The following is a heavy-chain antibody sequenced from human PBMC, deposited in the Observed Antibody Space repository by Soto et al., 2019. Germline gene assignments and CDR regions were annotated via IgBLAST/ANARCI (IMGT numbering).Heavy chain of an antibody. Sequence: EVQLVESGGGLVQPGGSLRLSCAASGFTFSSYSMNWVRQAPGKGLEWVSYISSSSSTIYYADSVKGRFTISRDNAKNSLYLRMNSLRDEDTAVYYCARYCISTSCYDDFDYWGQGTLVTVSS. J-gene: IGHJ4*02. D-gene: IGHD2-2*01. CDR2: ISSSSSTI. CDR1: GFTFSSYS. CDR3: ARYCISTSCYDDFDY. V-gene: IGHV3-48*02.